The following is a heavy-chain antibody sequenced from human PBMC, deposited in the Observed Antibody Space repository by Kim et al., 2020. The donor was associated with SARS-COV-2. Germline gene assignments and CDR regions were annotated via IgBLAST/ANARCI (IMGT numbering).Heavy chain of an antibody. CDR1: GFTFSSYW. Sequence: GGSLRLSCAASGFTFSSYWMSWVRQAPGKGLEWVANIKQDGSEKYYVDSVKGRFTISRDNAKNSLYLQMNSLRAEDTAVYYCASGGAQYSSSWYYYYYGMDVWGQGTTVTVSS. CDR2: IKQDGSEK. CDR3: ASGGAQYSSSWYYYYYGMDV. J-gene: IGHJ6*02. D-gene: IGHD6-13*01. V-gene: IGHV3-7*01.